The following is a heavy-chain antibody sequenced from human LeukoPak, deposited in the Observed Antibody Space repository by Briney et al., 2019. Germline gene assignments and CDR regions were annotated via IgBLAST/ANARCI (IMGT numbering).Heavy chain of an antibody. D-gene: IGHD1-1*01. J-gene: IGHJ6*02. CDR3: ARRDRLEPLDV. CDR2: IYYSEST. V-gene: IGHV4-59*08. Sequence: PSETLSLTCTVSGGSISSYYWSWIRQPPGKGLEWIGYIYYSESTNYNPSLKSRVTISVDTSKNQFSLKLSSVTAADTAVYYCARRDRLEPLDVWGQGTTVTVSS. CDR1: GGSISSYY.